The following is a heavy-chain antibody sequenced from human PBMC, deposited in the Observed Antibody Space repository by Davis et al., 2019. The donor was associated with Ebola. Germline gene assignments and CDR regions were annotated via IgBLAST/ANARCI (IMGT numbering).Heavy chain of an antibody. CDR2: IYYSGNT. D-gene: IGHD3-10*02. J-gene: IGHJ4*02. CDR1: GGSISSYY. Sequence: SETLSLTCTVSGGSISSYYWSWIRQPPGKGLEWIGYIYYSGNTNYNPSLKSRVTLSVDTSKSQFSLKLNSVTAADTAIYYCARGRPTFVPETFDYWGQGTLVTVSS. V-gene: IGHV4-59*01. CDR3: ARGRPTFVPETFDY.